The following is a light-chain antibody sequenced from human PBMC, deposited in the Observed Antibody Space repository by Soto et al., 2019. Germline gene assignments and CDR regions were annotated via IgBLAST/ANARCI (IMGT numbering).Light chain of an antibody. J-gene: IGKJ1*01. V-gene: IGKV1-39*01. CDR2: AAS. CDR1: QSIDNY. Sequence: DIQMTQSPSSLSASGDRVTITCRASQSIDNYLNWYQQKPGKAPNLLIYAASTLLSGVPSRFSGRGSGTHFTLTISSLQPEDFATYYCQQSYSSPETFGQGTKVEIK. CDR3: QQSYSSPET.